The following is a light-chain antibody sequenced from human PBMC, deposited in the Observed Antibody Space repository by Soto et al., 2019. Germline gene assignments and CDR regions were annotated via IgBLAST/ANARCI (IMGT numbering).Light chain of an antibody. CDR3: AAWDDSLFLV. CDR1: SSNIGDNT. Sequence: QSVLTQPPSASGTPGQRVTISCSGGSSNIGDNTVNWYQQLPGPAPKLLIYSNNQRASGVPDRVSGSKSGASASLAIGGLQSEDEADYYCAAWDDSLFLVFGGGTKLTVL. J-gene: IGLJ3*02. CDR2: SNN. V-gene: IGLV1-44*01.